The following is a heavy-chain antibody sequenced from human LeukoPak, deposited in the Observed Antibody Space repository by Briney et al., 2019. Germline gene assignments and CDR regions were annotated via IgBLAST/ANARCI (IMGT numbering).Heavy chain of an antibody. CDR3: ARRVGGFGESASNWFDP. CDR2: IFYNGGP. Sequence: PSETLPLTCTASGDFITNSNYYWGWVRQSAGRGLEWLGNIFYNGGPYYNPSLKSRVTISVDTSKNQFSLKLSSVTAADTAVYYCARRVGGFGESASNWFDPWGQGTLVTVSS. D-gene: IGHD3-10*01. V-gene: IGHV4-39*01. CDR1: GDFITNSNYY. J-gene: IGHJ5*02.